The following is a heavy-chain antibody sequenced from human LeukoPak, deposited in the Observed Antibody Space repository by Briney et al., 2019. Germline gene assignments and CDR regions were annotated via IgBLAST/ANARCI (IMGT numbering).Heavy chain of an antibody. CDR2: VRYDGKNK. J-gene: IGHJ4*02. CDR3: VNDLLQWYKFDS. Sequence: GGSLRLSCTASGFTFSSYGIHWVRQAPGKGLEWVSFVRYDGKNKYYADSVKGRFTVSRDNSKKTVSLQMHSLRREDTAVYYCVNDLLQWYKFDSWGQGTLVIVSS. V-gene: IGHV3-30*02. CDR1: GFTFSSYG. D-gene: IGHD4-23*01.